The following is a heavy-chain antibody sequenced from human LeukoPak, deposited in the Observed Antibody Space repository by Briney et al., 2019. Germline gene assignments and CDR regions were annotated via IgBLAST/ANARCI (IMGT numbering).Heavy chain of an antibody. J-gene: IGHJ5*02. CDR2: TNSDGSST. CDR1: GFTFSSYW. D-gene: IGHD6-13*01. CDR3: APAGSSWYVKA. Sequence: GGSLRLSCAASGFTFSSYWMHWVRQAPGKGLVWVSRTNSDGSSTSYADSVKGRFTISRDNSKNTLYLQMNSLRAEDTAVYYCAPAGSSWYVKAWGQGTLVTVSS. V-gene: IGHV3-74*01.